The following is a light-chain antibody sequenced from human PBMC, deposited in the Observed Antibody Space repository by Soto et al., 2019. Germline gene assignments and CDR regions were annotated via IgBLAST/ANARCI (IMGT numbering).Light chain of an antibody. CDR3: SSYAGDNIVV. CDR2: EVS. Sequence: QSALTQPPSVSGSPGQSVTISCSGTSGDVGGYNYVSWYQQHPGTAPKLVIYEVSERPSVVPDRFSGSKSGNTASLTVSGLQADDEADYYCSSYAGDNIVVFGGGTQLTVL. CDR1: SGDVGGYNY. J-gene: IGLJ2*01. V-gene: IGLV2-8*01.